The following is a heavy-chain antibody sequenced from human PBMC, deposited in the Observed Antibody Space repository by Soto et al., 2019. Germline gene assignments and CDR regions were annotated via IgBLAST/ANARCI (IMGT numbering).Heavy chain of an antibody. J-gene: IGHJ4*02. D-gene: IGHD6-19*01. CDR2: INAGNGNT. CDR1: GYTFTSYA. CDR3: AREASSGWYPSFDY. V-gene: IGHV1-3*01. Sequence: ASVKVSCKASGYTFTSYAMHWVRQAPGQRLEWIGWINAGNGNTKYSQKFQGRVTITRDTSASTAYMELSSLRSEDTAVYYCAREASSGWYPSFDYWGQGTLVTVSS.